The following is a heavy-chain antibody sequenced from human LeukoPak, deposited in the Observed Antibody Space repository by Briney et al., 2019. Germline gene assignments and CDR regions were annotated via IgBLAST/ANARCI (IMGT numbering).Heavy chain of an antibody. V-gene: IGHV4-39*01. D-gene: IGHD3/OR15-3a*01. Sequence: SETLSLTCIISGGYISSTTYYWGWIRQPPGKGLEWIGTLYYSGKTYCNASLKSRVTISIDTSKNQISLRLTSVTATDTAMYYCARQTGSGLFTLPGGQGTLVTVSS. CDR1: GGYISSTTYY. CDR3: ARQTGSGLFTLP. J-gene: IGHJ4*02. CDR2: LYYSGKT.